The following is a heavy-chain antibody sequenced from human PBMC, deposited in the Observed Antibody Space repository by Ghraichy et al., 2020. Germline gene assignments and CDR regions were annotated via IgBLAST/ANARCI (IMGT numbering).Heavy chain of an antibody. J-gene: IGHJ4*02. CDR2: INHGGST. CDR1: GESFSAYF. D-gene: IGHD2-15*01. Sequence: GSLALTCDVYGESFSAYFRSWIRQPPGKGLEWIGEINHGGSTNYNPSLKRRVTISVDTSKNQFSLRLSSVTAADTAVYYCATARYCAGGSCPRYFDSWGQGTLVTVSS. V-gene: IGHV4-34*01. CDR3: ATARYCAGGSCPRYFDS.